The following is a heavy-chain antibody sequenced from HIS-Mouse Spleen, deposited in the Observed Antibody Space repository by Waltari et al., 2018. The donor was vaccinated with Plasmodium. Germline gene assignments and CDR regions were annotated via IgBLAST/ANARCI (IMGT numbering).Heavy chain of an antibody. CDR2: INHSGST. CDR1: GGSFSGYY. D-gene: IGHD6-6*01. V-gene: IGHV4-34*01. CDR3: ARGPSRAARDAFDI. Sequence: QVQLQQWGAGLLKPSETLSLTCAVYGGSFSGYYWSWIRQPPGKGLEWLGEINHSGSTNSNPSLKSRVTISVDTSKNQFSLKLSSVTAADTAVYYCARGPSRAARDAFDIWGQGTMVTVAS. J-gene: IGHJ3*02.